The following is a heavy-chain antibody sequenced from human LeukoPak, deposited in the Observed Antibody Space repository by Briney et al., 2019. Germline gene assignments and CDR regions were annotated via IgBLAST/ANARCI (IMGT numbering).Heavy chain of an antibody. D-gene: IGHD3-9*01. V-gene: IGHV3-21*01. CDR1: GFTCSSYG. CDR2: ISSSSSYI. Sequence: GGSLRRSYAASGFTCSSYGMNWVRQAPGKGLEWVVSISSSSSYIYYADSVKGRFTISRDNAKNSLYLQMNSLRAEDTAVYYCARRYFDWKYYFDYWGQGTLVTVSS. J-gene: IGHJ4*02. CDR3: ARRYFDWKYYFDY.